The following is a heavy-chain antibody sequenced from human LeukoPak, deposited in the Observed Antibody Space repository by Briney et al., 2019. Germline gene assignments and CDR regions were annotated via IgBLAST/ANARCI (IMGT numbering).Heavy chain of an antibody. CDR1: GGSFSGYY. V-gene: IGHV4-34*01. D-gene: IGHD6-19*01. CDR2: INHSGST. Sequence: PSETLSLTCAVYGGSFSGYYWSWIRQPPGKGLEWIGEINHSGSTNYNPSLKSRVTISVDTSKNQFSLKLSSVTAADTAVYYCARGPSTVAAGHYYYYMDVWGKGTTVTVSS. J-gene: IGHJ6*03. CDR3: ARGPSTVAAGHYYYYMDV.